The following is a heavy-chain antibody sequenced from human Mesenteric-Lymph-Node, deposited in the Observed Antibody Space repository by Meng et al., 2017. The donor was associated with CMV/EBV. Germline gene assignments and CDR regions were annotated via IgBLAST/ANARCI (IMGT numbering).Heavy chain of an antibody. Sequence: SETLSLTCAVYGGSFSGYYWNWIRRPPGKGLEWIGEIYQSGSTNYNPSLKSRVTISVDTSKNQFSLKLSSVTAADTAVYYCASGYCSGGSCYSDWFDPWGQGTLVTVSS. J-gene: IGHJ5*02. CDR2: IYQSGST. V-gene: IGHV4-34*01. CDR3: ASGYCSGGSCYSDWFDP. CDR1: GGSFSGYY. D-gene: IGHD2-15*01.